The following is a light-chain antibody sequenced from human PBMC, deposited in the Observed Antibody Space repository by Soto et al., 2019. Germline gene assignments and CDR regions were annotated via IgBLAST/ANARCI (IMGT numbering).Light chain of an antibody. Sequence: QSALTQPRSVSGSPGQSVTISCTGTSSDVGVYNYVSWYQQYPGKAPKIMIYDVSKRPSGVPDRFSGSKSDNTASLTISGLHAEDEADYYCCSYAGSYTFVFGIGTKVTVL. CDR1: SSDVGVYNY. J-gene: IGLJ1*01. CDR2: DVS. V-gene: IGLV2-11*01. CDR3: CSYAGSYTFV.